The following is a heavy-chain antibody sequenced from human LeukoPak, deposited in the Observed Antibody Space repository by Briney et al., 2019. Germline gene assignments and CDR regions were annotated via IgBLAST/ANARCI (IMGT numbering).Heavy chain of an antibody. CDR3: ASSPTYYYDSSELSFDY. D-gene: IGHD3-22*01. CDR1: GGSISSYY. J-gene: IGHJ4*02. CDR2: IYYSGST. Sequence: PSETLSLTCTVSGGSISSYYWSWIRQPPGKGLEWIGYIYYSGSTNYNPSLKSRVTISVDTSKNQFSLKLSSVTAADTAVHYCASSPTYYYDSSELSFDYWGQGTLVTVSS. V-gene: IGHV4-59*01.